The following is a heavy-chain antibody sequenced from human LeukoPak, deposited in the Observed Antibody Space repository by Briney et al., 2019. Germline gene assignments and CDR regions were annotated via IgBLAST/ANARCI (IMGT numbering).Heavy chain of an antibody. Sequence: GGSLRLSCAASGLALRNFAMAWVRQAPGKGLEWVATITSDDFNQHYKHSVEGRFIISRDTSMNTLYLQMSGLRAEDTAKYFCASQLGWTLTHWGQGALVTVSS. D-gene: IGHD7-27*01. J-gene: IGHJ4*02. CDR3: ASQLGWTLTH. CDR2: ITSDDFNQ. CDR1: GLALRNFA. V-gene: IGHV3-23*01.